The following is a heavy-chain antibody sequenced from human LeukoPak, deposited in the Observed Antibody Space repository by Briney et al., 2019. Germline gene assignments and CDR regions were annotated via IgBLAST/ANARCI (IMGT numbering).Heavy chain of an antibody. CDR2: INHSGST. CDR1: GGSFSGYY. V-gene: IGHV4-34*01. Sequence: SSETLSLTCAVYGGSFSGYYWSWLRQPPGKGLEWIGEINHSGSTNYNPSLKSRVTISVDTSKNQFSLRLSSVTAADTAVYFCARIRPGLVEPYYFDYWGQGTLLTVSS. CDR3: ARIRPGLVEPYYFDY. D-gene: IGHD2-8*02. J-gene: IGHJ4*02.